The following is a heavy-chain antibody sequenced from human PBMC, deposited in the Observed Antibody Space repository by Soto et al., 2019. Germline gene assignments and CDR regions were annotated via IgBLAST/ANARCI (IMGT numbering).Heavy chain of an antibody. CDR1: GYTFTSYA. V-gene: IGHV1-3*01. CDR2: INAGNGNT. Sequence: QVQLVQSGAEVKKPGASVKVSCKASGYTFTSYAMHWVRQAPGQRLEWMGWINAGNGNTKYSQKFQGRVTITRDTSASTAYMELSSLRSEDTAVYYCAREGHIAARVFDYWGQGTLVTVSS. D-gene: IGHD6-6*01. CDR3: AREGHIAARVFDY. J-gene: IGHJ4*02.